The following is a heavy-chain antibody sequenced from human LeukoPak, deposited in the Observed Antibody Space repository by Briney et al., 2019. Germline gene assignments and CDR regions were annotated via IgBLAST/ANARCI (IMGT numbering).Heavy chain of an antibody. J-gene: IGHJ5*02. CDR3: ARSPYLVVTAILNWFDP. CDR1: GGSVSSGSYY. V-gene: IGHV4-61*01. Sequence: KPSETLSLTCTVFGGSVSSGSYYWSWIRQPPGKGLEWIGYIYYSGSTNYNPSLKSRVTISVDTSKNQFSLKLSSVTAADTAVYYCARSPYLVVTAILNWFDPWGQGTLVTVSS. CDR2: IYYSGST. D-gene: IGHD2-21*02.